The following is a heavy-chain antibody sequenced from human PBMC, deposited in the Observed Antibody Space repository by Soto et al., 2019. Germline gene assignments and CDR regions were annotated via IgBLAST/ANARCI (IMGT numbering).Heavy chain of an antibody. J-gene: IGHJ3*01. V-gene: IGHV3-23*01. Sequence: GGSLRLSCAASGFTFKESAMNWVRQAPGKGLEWVASISDTGASTWYAESVRGRFTISRDTSKNTLYLQMNSLSAEDTAVYYCAKGFIVVVTAIRPDDNFDVWGQGTMVTVSS. CDR1: GFTFKESA. CDR2: ISDTGAST. CDR3: AKGFIVVVTAIRPDDNFDV. D-gene: IGHD2-21*02.